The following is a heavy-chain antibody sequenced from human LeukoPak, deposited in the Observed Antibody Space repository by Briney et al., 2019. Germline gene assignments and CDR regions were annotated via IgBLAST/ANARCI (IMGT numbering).Heavy chain of an antibody. Sequence: SETLSLTCTVSGGSISSGDYYWSWIRQPPGKGLEWIGYIYYSGSTFYNPSLKRRVTISVDMSKNQFSLKLSSVTAADTAVYYCTRDAASQSAVVSFDYWGQGTLVTVSS. CDR1: GGSISSGDYY. J-gene: IGHJ4*02. D-gene: IGHD2-8*02. CDR3: TRDAASQSAVVSFDY. V-gene: IGHV4-30-4*01. CDR2: IYYSGST.